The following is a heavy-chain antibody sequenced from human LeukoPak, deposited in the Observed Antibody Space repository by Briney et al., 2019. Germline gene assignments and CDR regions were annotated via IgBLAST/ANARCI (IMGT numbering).Heavy chain of an antibody. CDR2: ISSSGSTI. V-gene: IGHV3-48*03. Sequence: PGGSLRLSCAASGFTFSSYEMNWVRQAPGKGLEWVSYISSSGSTIYYADAVKGRFTISRDNAKNSLYVQMNSLRAEDMAVYYSARGRQLDYGGQRTLVTVSS. CDR3: ARGRQLDY. D-gene: IGHD5-18*01. CDR1: GFTFSSYE. J-gene: IGHJ4*02.